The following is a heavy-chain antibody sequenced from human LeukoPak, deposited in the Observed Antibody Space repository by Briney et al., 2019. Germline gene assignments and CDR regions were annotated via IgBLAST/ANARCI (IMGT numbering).Heavy chain of an antibody. V-gene: IGHV4-34*01. CDR3: ARFGGSCFHDY. Sequence: SETPSLTCAVYGGSFSGYYWSWIRQPPGKGLEWIGEINHSGSTNYNPSLKSRVTISVDTSKNRFSLKLRSVTAADTAVYYCARFGGSCFHDYWGQGTLVTVSS. CDR1: GGSFSGYY. J-gene: IGHJ4*02. CDR2: INHSGST. D-gene: IGHD3-16*01.